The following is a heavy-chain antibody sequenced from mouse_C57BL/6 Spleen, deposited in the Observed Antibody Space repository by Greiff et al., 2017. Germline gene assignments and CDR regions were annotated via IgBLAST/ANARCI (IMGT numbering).Heavy chain of an antibody. J-gene: IGHJ1*03. CDR2: INPGSGGT. Sequence: VKLMESGAELVRPGTSVKVSCKASGYAFTNYLIEWVKQRPGQGLEWIGVINPGSGGTNYNEKFKGKATLTADKSSSTAYMQLSSLTSEDSAVYFCARSHYSNYGWYFDVWGTGTTVTVSS. CDR1: GYAFTNYL. CDR3: ARSHYSNYGWYFDV. V-gene: IGHV1-54*01. D-gene: IGHD2-5*01.